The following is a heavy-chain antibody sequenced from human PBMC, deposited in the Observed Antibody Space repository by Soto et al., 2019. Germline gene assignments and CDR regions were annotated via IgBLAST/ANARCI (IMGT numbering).Heavy chain of an antibody. J-gene: IGHJ4*02. D-gene: IGHD3-10*01. CDR1: GGSFSGYY. V-gene: IGHV4-34*01. CDR2: INHSGST. CDR3: AREQTTTRRYGSGRHRDY. Sequence: SETLSLTCAVYGGSFSGYYWSWIRQPPGKGLEWIGEINHSGSTNYNPSLKSRVTISVDTSKNQFSLKLSSVTAADTAVYYCAREQTTTRRYGSGRHRDYWGQGTLVTVSS.